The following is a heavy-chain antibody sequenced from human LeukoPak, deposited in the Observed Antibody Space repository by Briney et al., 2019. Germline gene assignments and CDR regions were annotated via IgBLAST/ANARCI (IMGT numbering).Heavy chain of an antibody. CDR3: ARVVVIESYYYYYMDV. Sequence: SVKVSCKASGGTFSSYAISWVRQAPGQGLGWMGRIIPIFGTANYAQKFQGRVTITTDESTSTAYMELSSLRSEDTAVYYCARVVVIESYYYYYMDVWGKGTTVTVSS. CDR2: IIPIFGTA. D-gene: IGHD3-22*01. CDR1: GGTFSSYA. V-gene: IGHV1-69*05. J-gene: IGHJ6*03.